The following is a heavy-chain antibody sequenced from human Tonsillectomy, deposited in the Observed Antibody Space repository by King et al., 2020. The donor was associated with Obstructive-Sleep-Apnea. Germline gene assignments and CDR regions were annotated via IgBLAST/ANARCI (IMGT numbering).Heavy chain of an antibody. CDR3: ARDDYDSSCYFVY. J-gene: IGHJ4*02. CDR1: GFNFGAYW. D-gene: IGHD3-22*01. CDR2: TNELGRDK. Sequence: VQLVESGGGLVQPGGSLRLSCAASGFNFGAYWMSWVRQVPGKGLEWVANTNELGRDKYYADSVKGRFTISRDNAKNELYLQLSSLRVEDTAVFYCARDDYDSSCYFVYWGQGAQVTVTS. V-gene: IGHV3-7*03.